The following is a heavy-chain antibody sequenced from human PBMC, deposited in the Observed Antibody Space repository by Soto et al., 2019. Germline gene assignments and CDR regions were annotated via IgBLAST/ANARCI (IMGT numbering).Heavy chain of an antibody. J-gene: IGHJ4*02. D-gene: IGHD3-10*01. Sequence: GASVKVSCKASGYTLTSYDSNWVRQATGQGLEWMGWMNPNSGNTGYAQKFQGRVTMTRNTSISTAYMELSSLRSEDTAVYYCARGVNGVIITGSDYWGQGTLVTVSS. V-gene: IGHV1-8*01. CDR1: GYTLTSYD. CDR2: MNPNSGNT. CDR3: ARGVNGVIITGSDY.